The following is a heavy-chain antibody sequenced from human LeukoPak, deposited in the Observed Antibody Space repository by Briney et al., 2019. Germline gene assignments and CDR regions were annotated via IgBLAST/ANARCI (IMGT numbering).Heavy chain of an antibody. V-gene: IGHV3-23*01. CDR1: GFTFSSYA. D-gene: IGHD4-11*01. CDR3: AKDNSPVSTVTFDY. CDR2: ISGSGGST. Sequence: GGSLRLSCAASGFTFSSYAMSWVRQAPGKGLEWVSVISGSGGSTYYADSVKGRFTISRDNSKNTLYLQMNSLRAEDTAVYYCAKDNSPVSTVTFDYWGQGTLVTVSS. J-gene: IGHJ4*02.